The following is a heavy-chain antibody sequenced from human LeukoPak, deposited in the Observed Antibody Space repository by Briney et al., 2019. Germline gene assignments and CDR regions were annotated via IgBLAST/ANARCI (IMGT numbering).Heavy chain of an antibody. CDR1: GFTFTSYA. CDR2: ISGSGGNT. V-gene: IGHV3-23*01. J-gene: IGHJ4*02. CDR3: ARGGSPRGFLGY. D-gene: IGHD2-15*01. Sequence: GGSLRLSCAASGFTFTSYAMSWVRQAPGKGLEWVSTISGSGGNTYYADSVKGRSTISRDNSKNTLYLQMNSLRVEDTAVYYCARGGSPRGFLGYWGQGTLVTVSS.